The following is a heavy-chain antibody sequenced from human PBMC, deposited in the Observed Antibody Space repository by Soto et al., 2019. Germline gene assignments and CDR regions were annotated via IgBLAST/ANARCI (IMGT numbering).Heavy chain of an antibody. V-gene: IGHV4-30-4*01. CDR2: IYYSGST. Sequence: SETLSLTCTVSGGSISSGDYYWSWIRQPPGKGLEWIEYIYYSGSTYYNPSLKSRVTISVDTSKNQFSLKLSSVTAADTAVYYCARDWPIRGYSYGYKDYWGQGTLVTVSS. CDR1: GGSISSGDYY. D-gene: IGHD5-18*01. CDR3: ARDWPIRGYSYGYKDY. J-gene: IGHJ4*02.